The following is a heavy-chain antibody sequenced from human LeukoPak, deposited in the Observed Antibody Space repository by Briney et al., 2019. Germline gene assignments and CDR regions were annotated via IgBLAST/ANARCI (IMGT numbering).Heavy chain of an antibody. CDR1: GGSISSSSYY. D-gene: IGHD1-14*01. J-gene: IGHJ5*02. CDR2: LFYGGST. Sequence: PSETLSLTCAVSGGSISSSSYYWGWIRQPPGKGLEWIGSLFYGGSTYYNPSLKSRVTISVDTSKNQFSLKVNSVTAADTAAYYCARHKKAGISDWFDPWGQGTLVTVSS. V-gene: IGHV4-39*01. CDR3: ARHKKAGISDWFDP.